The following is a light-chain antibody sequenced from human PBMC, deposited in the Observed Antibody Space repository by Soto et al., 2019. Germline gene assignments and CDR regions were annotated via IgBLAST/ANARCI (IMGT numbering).Light chain of an antibody. Sequence: QSVLTQPPSVSGAPGQRVTISCTGSYSNIGAGYDVHWYQQLPGTAPKLLIYGNKNRPSGVPDRFSGSKSGTLASLAITGLQAEDEADYYCQSHDSSLRGYVVFGGGTKLTVL. CDR1: YSNIGAGYD. CDR2: GNK. J-gene: IGLJ2*01. V-gene: IGLV1-40*01. CDR3: QSHDSSLRGYVV.